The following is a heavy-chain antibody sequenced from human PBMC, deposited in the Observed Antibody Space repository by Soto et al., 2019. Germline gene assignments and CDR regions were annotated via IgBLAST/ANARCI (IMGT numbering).Heavy chain of an antibody. V-gene: IGHV1-8*01. CDR1: GYTFTSYD. J-gene: IGHJ6*01. Sequence: ASVKVSCKASGYTFTSYDINWVRQATGQGLEWMGWMNPNSGNTGYAQKFQGRVTMTRNTSISTAYMELSSLRSEDTAVYYCASGTVAYYDSWNSCNFQGSYCGIDVWGQGITVTVSS. D-gene: IGHD3-3*01. CDR3: ASGTVAYYDSWNSCNFQGSYCGIDV. CDR2: MNPNSGNT.